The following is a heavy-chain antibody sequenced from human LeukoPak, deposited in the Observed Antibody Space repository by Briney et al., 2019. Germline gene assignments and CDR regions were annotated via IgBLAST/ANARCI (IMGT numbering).Heavy chain of an antibody. Sequence: TSETLSLTCTVSGGSISSSSYYWGWIRQPPGRGLEWIGSIYYSGSTYYNPSLKSRVTISVDTSKNQFSLKLSSVTAADTAVYYCARDGRSGYDVNSMFPFDYWGQGTLVTVSS. CDR3: ARDGRSGYDVNSMFPFDY. CDR2: IYYSGST. J-gene: IGHJ4*02. CDR1: GGSISSSSYY. V-gene: IGHV4-39*07. D-gene: IGHD5-12*01.